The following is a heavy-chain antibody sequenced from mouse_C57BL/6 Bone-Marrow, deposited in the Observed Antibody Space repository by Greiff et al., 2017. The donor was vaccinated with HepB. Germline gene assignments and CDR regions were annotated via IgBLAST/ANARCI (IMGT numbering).Heavy chain of an antibody. CDR2: IHPNSGST. CDR1: GYTFTSYW. D-gene: IGHD1-3*01. Sequence: VKLQESGAELVKPGASVKLSCKASGYTFTSYWMHWVKQRPGQGLEWIGMIHPNSGSTNYNEKFKSKATLTVDKSSSTAYMQLSSLTSEDSAVYYCARGRITPYYFDYWGQGTTLTVSS. V-gene: IGHV1-64*01. J-gene: IGHJ2*01. CDR3: ARGRITPYYFDY.